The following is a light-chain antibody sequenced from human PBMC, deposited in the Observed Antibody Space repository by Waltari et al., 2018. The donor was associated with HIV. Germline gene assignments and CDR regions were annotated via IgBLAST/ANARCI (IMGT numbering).Light chain of an antibody. CDR2: DAS. CDR1: QGIGTG. CDR3: EHYNSAPLCA. V-gene: IGKV1-13*02. Sequence: QLTQSPSSLSAFVGDIVPINCRATQGIGTGLAWYQQKPGGPPKFLSYDASQLQSGVPPRFSGSGSGRNFSLTISSLQPEDLATYFCEHYNSAPLCAFGPGTKV. J-gene: IGKJ3*01.